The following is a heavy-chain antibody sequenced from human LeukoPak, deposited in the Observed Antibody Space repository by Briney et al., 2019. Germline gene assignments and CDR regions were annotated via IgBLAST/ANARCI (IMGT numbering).Heavy chain of an antibody. Sequence: GGSLRLSCVASGFGFSSFWMHWVRQAPGKGLVWVSRINSDGSSITYADSVKGRFTMSRDNAKNTLYLQMNSLRAEDTAVYYCTRTLDYWGQGTLVTVSS. V-gene: IGHV3-74*03. CDR3: TRTLDY. CDR1: GFGFSSFW. J-gene: IGHJ4*02. CDR2: INSDGSSI.